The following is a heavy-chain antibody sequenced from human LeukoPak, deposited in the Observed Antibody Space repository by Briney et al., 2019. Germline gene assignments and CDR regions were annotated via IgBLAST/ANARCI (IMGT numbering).Heavy chain of an antibody. CDR3: TRPSVYGDPRGAFDP. Sequence: GGSLRLSCAASGFTFSGSAMHWVRQASGKGLEWVGRIRSKANSYATAYAASGKGRFTIHRDDSKNPAYLQMNSLKTQDTAVYYCTRPSVYGDPRGAFDPWGQGTLVTVSS. V-gene: IGHV3-73*01. J-gene: IGHJ5*02. D-gene: IGHD4-17*01. CDR2: IRSKANSYAT. CDR1: GFTFSGSA.